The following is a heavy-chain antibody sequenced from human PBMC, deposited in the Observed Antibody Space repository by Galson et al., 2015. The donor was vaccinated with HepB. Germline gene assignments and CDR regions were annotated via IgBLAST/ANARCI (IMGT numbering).Heavy chain of an antibody. V-gene: IGHV3-21*01. CDR2: IDSSDRYI. CDR3: ARAGYYDRSGYYYIDAFDI. CDR1: GFTFSTYK. D-gene: IGHD3-22*01. J-gene: IGHJ3*02. Sequence: SLRLSCAASGFTFSTYKMNWVRQAPGKGLEWVSSIDSSDRYIYYADSVEGRFTISRDNAKNSLYLQMNSLRAEDTAVYYCARAGYYDRSGYYYIDAFDIWGQGTMVTVSS.